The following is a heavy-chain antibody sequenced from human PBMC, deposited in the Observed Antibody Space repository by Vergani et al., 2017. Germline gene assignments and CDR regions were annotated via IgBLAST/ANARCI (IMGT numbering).Heavy chain of an antibody. D-gene: IGHD1-26*01. CDR3: ARDLEVGATGWFDP. CDR2: IYYSGST. J-gene: IGHJ5*02. Sequence: QVQLQESGPGLVKPSQTLSLTCTVSGGSISSGGYYWSWIRQPPGKGLEWIGYIYYSGSTNYNPSLKSRVTISVDTSKNQFSLKLSSVTAADTAVYYCARDLEVGATGWFDPWGQGTLVTVSS. V-gene: IGHV4-61*08. CDR1: GGSISSGGYY.